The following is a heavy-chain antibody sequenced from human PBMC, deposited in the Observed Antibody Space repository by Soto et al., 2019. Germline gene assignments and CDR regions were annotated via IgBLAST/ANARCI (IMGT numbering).Heavy chain of an antibody. CDR3: ARDDSDCSGGSCIYYFDY. CDR1: GGSISSGDYY. V-gene: IGHV4-30-4*01. J-gene: IGHJ4*02. CDR2: IYYSGST. D-gene: IGHD2-15*01. Sequence: QVQLQESGPGLVKPSQTLSLTCTVSGGSISSGDYYWSWIRQPPGKGLEWIGYIYYSGSTYYNPSRERRVTISVDASKTQSSLKLSSVTAADTAVYYCARDDSDCSGGSCIYYFDYWGQGTLVTVSS.